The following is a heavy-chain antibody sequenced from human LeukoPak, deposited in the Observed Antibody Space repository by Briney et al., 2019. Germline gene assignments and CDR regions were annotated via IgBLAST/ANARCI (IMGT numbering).Heavy chain of an antibody. J-gene: IGHJ6*03. V-gene: IGHV3-23*01. CDR3: AKDSKIVGATFRSYHYMDV. D-gene: IGHD1-26*01. CDR2: IRGSGDRT. CDR1: GFTSSSYA. Sequence: PGGSLRLSCATSGFTSSSYAMSWVRQAPGKGLEWVSAIRGSGDRTHYADSVKGRFTISRDNSKNTLYLQMNSLRAEDTAVYYCAKDSKIVGATFRSYHYMDVWGKGTAVTVSS.